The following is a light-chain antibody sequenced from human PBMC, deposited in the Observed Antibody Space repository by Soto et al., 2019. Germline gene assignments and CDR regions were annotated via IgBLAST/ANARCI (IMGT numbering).Light chain of an antibody. CDR1: QSISSW. CDR2: DAS. Sequence: IQMTQSPSTLSASVGERGTITCRASQSISSWLAWYQQKPGKAPKLLIYDASSLASGVPSRFSGSGSGTEFTLTISSLQPDDFATYYCQQYNSYSWTFGQGTKVDIK. CDR3: QQYNSYSWT. J-gene: IGKJ1*01. V-gene: IGKV1-5*01.